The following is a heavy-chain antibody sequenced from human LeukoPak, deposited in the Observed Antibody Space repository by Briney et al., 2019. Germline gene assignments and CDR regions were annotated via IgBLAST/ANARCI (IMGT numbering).Heavy chain of an antibody. CDR3: ARHQYDFWSGYHPSDY. CDR2: IYPGDSDT. CDR1: RYSFTSYW. Sequence: GESLKISCKGSRYSFTSYWIGWVRPMPGKGLEWRGIIYPGDSDTRYSPSVQGQVTISADKSISTAYLQWSSLKASDTAMYYCARHQYDFWSGYHPSDYWGQGTLVTVSS. D-gene: IGHD3-3*01. J-gene: IGHJ4*02. V-gene: IGHV5-51*01.